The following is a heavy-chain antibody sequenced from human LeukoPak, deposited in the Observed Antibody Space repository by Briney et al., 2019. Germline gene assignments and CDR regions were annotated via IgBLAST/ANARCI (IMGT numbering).Heavy chain of an antibody. V-gene: IGHV1-69*05. CDR3: AREDTAMVGSY. J-gene: IGHJ4*02. D-gene: IGHD5-18*01. CDR2: IIPIFGTA. CDR1: GGTFSSYA. Sequence: GASVKVSCXASGGTFSSYAISWVRQAPGQGLEWMGGIIPIFGTANYAQKFQGRVTITTDESTSTAYMELSSLRSEDTAVYYCAREDTAMVGSYWGQGTLVTVSS.